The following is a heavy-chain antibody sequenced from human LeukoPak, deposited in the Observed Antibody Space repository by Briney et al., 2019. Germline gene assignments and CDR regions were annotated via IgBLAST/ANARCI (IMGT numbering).Heavy chain of an antibody. V-gene: IGHV3-30*03. CDR2: MSYDGSNK. Sequence: PGGSLRLSCAASGFTFSSYGMHWVRQAPGKGLEWVAVMSYDGSNKYYADSVKGRFTISRDNAKNTLYLQMNSLRAEDTAVYYCARDSMVAATRYYYYYYMDVWGKGTTVTISS. CDR3: ARDSMVAATRYYYYYYMDV. D-gene: IGHD2-15*01. CDR1: GFTFSSYG. J-gene: IGHJ6*03.